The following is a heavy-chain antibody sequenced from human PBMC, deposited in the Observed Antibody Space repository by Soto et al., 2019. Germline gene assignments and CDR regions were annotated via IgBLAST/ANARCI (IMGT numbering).Heavy chain of an antibody. Sequence: QVQLQQSGPGLVKPSQTLSLTCAISGDSVSSNSAAWNWIRQSPSRGLEWLGRTYYRSKWYNDYEVSVKSRITINPDTSKNQFSLQLNSVTPEDTAVYYCARADPCSSTSCHPYFYYYGMDVWGQGTTVTVSS. D-gene: IGHD2-2*01. CDR2: TYYRSKWYN. CDR1: GDSVSSNSAA. J-gene: IGHJ6*02. V-gene: IGHV6-1*01. CDR3: ARADPCSSTSCHPYFYYYGMDV.